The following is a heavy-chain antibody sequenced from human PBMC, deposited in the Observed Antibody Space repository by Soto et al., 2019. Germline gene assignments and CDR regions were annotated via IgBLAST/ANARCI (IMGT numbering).Heavy chain of an antibody. CDR2: IFHGGST. Sequence: SETLSLTCAISGAPITWGDYSWNWIRQPPGKGLEWIGYIFHGGSTYYNPSLRSRVTISVDRSRNQFSLNLTSVTAADTAVYYCARAPPGPSPRWVLWGQGTTVTVSS. CDR1: GAPITWGDYS. J-gene: IGHJ6*02. CDR3: ARAPPGPSPRWVL. V-gene: IGHV4-30-2*01. D-gene: IGHD3-10*01.